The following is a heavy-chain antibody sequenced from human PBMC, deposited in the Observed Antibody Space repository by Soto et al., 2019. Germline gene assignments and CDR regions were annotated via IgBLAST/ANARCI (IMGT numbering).Heavy chain of an antibody. Sequence: SETLSLTCAVYGGSFSGYYWSWIRQPPGKGLEWIGEINHSRSTNYNPSLKSRVTISVDKSNNQVSLNLNSVTAADTAIYYCARVMDGPTYLPSGLDDWGQGTLVTVSS. D-gene: IGHD2-8*01. CDR3: ARVMDGPTYLPSGLDD. CDR2: INHSRST. J-gene: IGHJ4*02. CDR1: GGSFSGYY. V-gene: IGHV4-34*01.